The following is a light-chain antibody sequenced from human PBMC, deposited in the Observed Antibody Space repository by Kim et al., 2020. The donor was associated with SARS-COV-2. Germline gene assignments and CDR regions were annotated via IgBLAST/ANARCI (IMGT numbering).Light chain of an antibody. Sequence: DIQMTQSPSSLSASVGDRVTITCRASQSISRYLNWYQQKPGKAPKLLIYAAASLQSGVPSRFSGSGSGTDFTLTITSLQPEDFGTFYCQQSAGALWTFGQGTKVDIK. CDR3: QQSAGALWT. J-gene: IGKJ1*01. CDR1: QSISRY. V-gene: IGKV1-39*01. CDR2: AAA.